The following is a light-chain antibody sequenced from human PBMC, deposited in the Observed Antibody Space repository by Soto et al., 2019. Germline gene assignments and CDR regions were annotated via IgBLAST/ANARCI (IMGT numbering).Light chain of an antibody. CDR1: QSVSSS. V-gene: IGKV3-15*01. J-gene: IGKJ4*01. CDR3: QQYNNWLT. CDR2: CAS. Sequence: EIVMTQSPATLSVSPGERATLSCRASQSVSSSLAWYQQKTGQAPRLLIYCASTRATGIPGRFSCSGSGTEFTLTISSLQSEDFAVYYCQQYNNWLTFGVGTKVESK.